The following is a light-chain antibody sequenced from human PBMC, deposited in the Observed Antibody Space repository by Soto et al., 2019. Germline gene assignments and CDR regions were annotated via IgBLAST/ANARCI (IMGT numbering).Light chain of an antibody. V-gene: IGLV1-44*01. Sequence: QSVLTQPPSASGTPGQRVTISCSGGSSNIGSNTVNWYQQVPGTAPKLLIHSNNQRPSGVPDRVSGSKSGTSATLAIRGVQSEDDADYYCATWDDNGNGWVFGGGTKLTVL. CDR1: SSNIGSNT. J-gene: IGLJ3*02. CDR2: SNN. CDR3: ATWDDNGNGWV.